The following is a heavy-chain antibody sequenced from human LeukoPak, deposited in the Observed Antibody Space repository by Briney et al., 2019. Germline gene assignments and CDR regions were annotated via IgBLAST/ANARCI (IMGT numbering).Heavy chain of an antibody. CDR3: ARVELGGSWFFDL. D-gene: IGHD5-12*01. V-gene: IGHV3-7*03. J-gene: IGHJ2*01. CDR2: IKQDGSEE. CDR1: GFTFSSYW. Sequence: GGSLRLSCAASGFTFSSYWMSWVRQAPGKGLEWVANIKQDGSEEYYVDSVKGRLIISRDNAKNSLYLQMNSLRAEDTAMYYCARVELGGSWFFDLWGRGTLVTVSS.